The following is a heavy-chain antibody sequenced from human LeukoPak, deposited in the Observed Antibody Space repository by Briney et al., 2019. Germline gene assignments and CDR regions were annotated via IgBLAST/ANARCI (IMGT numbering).Heavy chain of an antibody. J-gene: IGHJ4*02. V-gene: IGHV3-21*04. CDR2: SSSSRSYI. CDR1: GFTFSSYS. D-gene: IGHD5-18*01. Sequence: GGSLRLSCTASGFTFSSYSMNWVRQAPGKGLEWVSSSSSSRSYIYYADSVKGRFTISRDNAKNSLYLQMNSLRAEDTAVYYCARGDIRGYSYGNFDYWGQGTLVTVSS. CDR3: ARGDIRGYSYGNFDY.